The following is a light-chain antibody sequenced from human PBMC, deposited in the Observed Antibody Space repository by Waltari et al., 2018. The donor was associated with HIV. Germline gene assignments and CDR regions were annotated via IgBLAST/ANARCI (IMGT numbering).Light chain of an antibody. V-gene: IGLV2-14*01. CDR3: SSYTSSNTLDV. J-gene: IGLJ1*01. Sequence: QSALTPPASVSGSPAQSITISCTRTTRDVGGYNYFSWYQQHPGQAPKLMSYEVSNRASGVSNRFSGSKSGNTASLTISGLQAEDEADYYCSSYTSSNTLDVFGTGTKVTVL. CDR2: EVS. CDR1: TRDVGGYNY.